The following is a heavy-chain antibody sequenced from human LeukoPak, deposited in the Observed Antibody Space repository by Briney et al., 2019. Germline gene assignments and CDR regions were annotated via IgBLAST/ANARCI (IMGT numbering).Heavy chain of an antibody. CDR3: AKGKGMVYNNYCFDC. Sequence: GGSLRLSCEASGFTFNTCAMSWVRQAPGKGLEWVSAISESGSGTYYADSVKGRFTISRDNSKNTLYLQMNSLRAEDTAVYYCAKGKGMVYNNYCFDCWGQGSLVTVSS. CDR1: GFTFNTCA. V-gene: IGHV3-23*01. J-gene: IGHJ4*02. D-gene: IGHD4-11*01. CDR2: ISESGSGT.